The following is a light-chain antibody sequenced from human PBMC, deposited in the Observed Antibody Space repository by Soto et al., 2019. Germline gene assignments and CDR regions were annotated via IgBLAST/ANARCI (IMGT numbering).Light chain of an antibody. J-gene: IGKJ4*01. CDR1: QNVYNN. Sequence: EIVMTQSPATLSVSPGEGATLSCKASQNVYNNLAWYQQRPGQPPRLLIYDASTRATGISARFSGSGYGTEFTLTISSLQSKDFAVYFCQQCRNWPLTFGGGTKVEIK. CDR3: QQCRNWPLT. V-gene: IGKV3-15*01. CDR2: DAS.